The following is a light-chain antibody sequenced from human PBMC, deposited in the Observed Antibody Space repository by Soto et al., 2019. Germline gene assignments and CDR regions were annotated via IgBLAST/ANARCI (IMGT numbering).Light chain of an antibody. CDR1: QCIXNY. J-gene: IGKJ1*01. CDR3: QQCSSSTWT. Sequence: DIQMTQSPALLSASAGDRVTITCRASQCIXNYLDWYKERPGEAPTFLXYQESSLQSGVPSRLSGSGTGTDFTLTISSLQPEDFATYFCQQCSSSTWTFGQGTKVDI. V-gene: IGKV1-39*01. CDR2: QES.